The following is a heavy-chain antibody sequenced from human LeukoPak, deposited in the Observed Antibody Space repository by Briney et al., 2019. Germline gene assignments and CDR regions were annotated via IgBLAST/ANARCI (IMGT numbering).Heavy chain of an antibody. V-gene: IGHV3-30*02. Sequence: GGSLRLSCAASGFTFSNYGMHWVRQAPGKGLEWVAFIRYEGSNKYYADSVKGRFTISRDNSKNTLYLQMNSLRAEDTALYYCAKDHYDSSGYYDYWGQGTLVTVSS. CDR2: IRYEGSNK. CDR1: GFTFSNYG. CDR3: AKDHYDSSGYYDY. D-gene: IGHD3-22*01. J-gene: IGHJ4*02.